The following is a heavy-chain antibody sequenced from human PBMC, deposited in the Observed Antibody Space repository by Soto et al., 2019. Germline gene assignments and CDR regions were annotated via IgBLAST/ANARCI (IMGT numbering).Heavy chain of an antibody. CDR3: ARDLGWAFDS. D-gene: IGHD6-19*01. V-gene: IGHV3-48*02. Sequence: PGGSLRLSCAASGFTFSTFSMNWVRQAPGWGLEWISYISGGGRPISYADSVKGRFTISRDNAKNSLYLQMDSLTDEDTAVYYCARDLGWAFDSWGQGTLVTVSS. CDR2: ISGGGRPI. CDR1: GFTFSTFS. J-gene: IGHJ4*02.